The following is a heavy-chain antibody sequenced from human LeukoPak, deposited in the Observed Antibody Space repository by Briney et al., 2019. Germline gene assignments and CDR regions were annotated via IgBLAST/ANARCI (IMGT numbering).Heavy chain of an antibody. CDR3: ARHSGASPHYFAY. D-gene: IGHD1-26*01. CDR1: GVSISNYY. J-gene: IGHJ4*02. CDR2: IYYSGTT. V-gene: IGHV4-59*08. Sequence: SETLSLTCTVSGVSISNYYWIWIRQPPGKGLEWIGFIYYSGTTHYNPSLKSRVTMSVATSNNQFSLRLSSVTAADTAIYYCARHSGASPHYFAYWGQGALVTVSS.